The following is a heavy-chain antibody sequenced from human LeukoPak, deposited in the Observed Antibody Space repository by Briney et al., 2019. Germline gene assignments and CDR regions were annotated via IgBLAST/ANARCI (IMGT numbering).Heavy chain of an antibody. D-gene: IGHD6-13*01. J-gene: IGHJ4*02. Sequence: SETLSLTCAVYGGSFSGYYWSWIRQPPGKGLEWIGEINHSGSTNYNPSLKSRVTISVDTSKNQFSLKLSSVTAEDTAVYYCARGLRIAAAGTYFDYWGQGTLVTVSS. CDR1: GGSFSGYY. CDR3: ARGLRIAAAGTYFDY. V-gene: IGHV4-34*01. CDR2: INHSGST.